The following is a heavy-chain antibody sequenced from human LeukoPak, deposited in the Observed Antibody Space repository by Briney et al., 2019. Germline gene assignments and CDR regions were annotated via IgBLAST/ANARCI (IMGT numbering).Heavy chain of an antibody. V-gene: IGHV3-23*01. J-gene: IGHJ5*02. CDR2: ISGSGGST. Sequence: AXSGFTXSSYXXSWVRQAPGKXXXXXSAISGSGGSTYYADSVKGRFTISRDNSKNTLYLQMNSLRAEDTAVYYCARELRKKYNWFDPWGQGTLVTVSS. D-gene: IGHD1-7*01. CDR1: GFTXSSYX. CDR3: ARELRKKYNWFDP.